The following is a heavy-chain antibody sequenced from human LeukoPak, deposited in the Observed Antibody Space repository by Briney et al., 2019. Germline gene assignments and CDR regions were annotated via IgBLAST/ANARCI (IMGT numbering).Heavy chain of an antibody. CDR2: ISVNGETT. CDR1: GFTFSSYW. V-gene: IGHV3-23*01. Sequence: GGSLRLSCAASGFTFSSYWMTWVRQAPGKGLEWISAISVNGETTYYANSVKGRFIISRDNSENTLYLQMNSLRAEDTAVYYCAQGYSSGWYPYWGQGSLVSVSS. J-gene: IGHJ4*02. D-gene: IGHD6-19*01. CDR3: AQGYSSGWYPY.